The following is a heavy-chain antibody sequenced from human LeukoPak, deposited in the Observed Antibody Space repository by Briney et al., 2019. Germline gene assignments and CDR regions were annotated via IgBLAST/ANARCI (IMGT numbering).Heavy chain of an antibody. CDR1: GYTFTGYY. CDR3: ARGVYYYDSSGFDGGWFDP. J-gene: IGHJ5*02. Sequence: ASVKVSCKASGYTFTGYYMHWVRQAPGQGLEWMGWISPNSGGTNYAQKFQGRVTMTRDTSISTAYMELSRLRSDDTAVYYCARGVYYYDSSGFDGGWFDPWGQGTLVTVSS. D-gene: IGHD3-22*01. V-gene: IGHV1-2*02. CDR2: ISPNSGGT.